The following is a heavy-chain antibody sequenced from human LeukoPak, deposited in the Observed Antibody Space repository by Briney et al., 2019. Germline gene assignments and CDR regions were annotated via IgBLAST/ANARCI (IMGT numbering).Heavy chain of an antibody. CDR2: MNPNSGNT. J-gene: IGHJ5*02. CDR1: GYTFTGYY. Sequence: ASVKVSCKASGYTFTGYYMHWVRQAPGQGLEWMGWMNPNSGNTGYAQKFQGRVTMTRNTSISTAYMELSSLRSEDTAVYYCARELYYDYVWGIYNWFDPWGQGTLVTVSS. D-gene: IGHD3-16*01. CDR3: ARELYYDYVWGIYNWFDP. V-gene: IGHV1-8*02.